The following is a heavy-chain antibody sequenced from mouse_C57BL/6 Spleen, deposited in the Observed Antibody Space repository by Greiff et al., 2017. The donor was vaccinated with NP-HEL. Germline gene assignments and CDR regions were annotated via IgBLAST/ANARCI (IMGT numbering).Heavy chain of an antibody. CDR1: GFNIKDDY. CDR2: IDPENGDT. J-gene: IGHJ1*03. D-gene: IGHD2-3*01. CDR3: TTGRYLDGYPDV. Sequence: EVQVVESGAELVRPGASVKLSCTASGFNIKDDYMHWVKQRPEQGLEWIGWIDPENGDTEYASKFQGKATITADTSSNTAYLQLSSLTSEDTAVYYCTTGRYLDGYPDVWGTGTTVTVSS. V-gene: IGHV14-4*01.